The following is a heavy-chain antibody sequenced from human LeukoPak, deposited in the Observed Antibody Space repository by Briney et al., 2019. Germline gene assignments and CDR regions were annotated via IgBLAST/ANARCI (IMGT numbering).Heavy chain of an antibody. D-gene: IGHD3-22*01. CDR3: ARLRDYYDSSGYYYDAFDI. V-gene: IGHV5-51*01. Sequence: GESLKISCKGSGYSSTSYWIGWVRQMPGKGLEWMGIIYPGDSDTRYSPSFQGQVTISADKSISTAYLQWSGLKASDTAMYYCARLRDYYDSSGYYYDAFDIWGQGTMVTVSS. CDR2: IYPGDSDT. J-gene: IGHJ3*02. CDR1: GYSSTSYW.